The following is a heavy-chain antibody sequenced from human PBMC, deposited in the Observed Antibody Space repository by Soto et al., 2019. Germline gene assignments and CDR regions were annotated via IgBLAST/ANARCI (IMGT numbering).Heavy chain of an antibody. V-gene: IGHV1-69*13. CDR3: QLEGVDENYYYYYGMDV. J-gene: IGHJ6*02. CDR1: GGTFSSYA. Sequence: SVKVSCKASGGTFSSYAISWVRQAPGQGLEWMGGIIPIFGTANYAQKFQGRVTITADESTSTAYMELSSLRSEDTAVYYCQLEGVDENYYYYYGMDVWGQGTTVTVSS. CDR2: IIPIFGTA. D-gene: IGHD5-18*01.